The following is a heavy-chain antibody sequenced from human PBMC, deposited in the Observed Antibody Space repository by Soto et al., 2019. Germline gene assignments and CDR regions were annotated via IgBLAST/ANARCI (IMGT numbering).Heavy chain of an antibody. V-gene: IGHV1-18*01. CDR3: ARVRFGDPFDF. CDR1: GYRFTTYG. D-gene: IGHD3-16*01. CDR2: FNPDNQNT. J-gene: IGHJ4*02. Sequence: GASVKVSCKASGYRFTTYGINWVRQAPGQGLEWVGWFNPDNQNTNYAQKFQDRVSLTTDSSTNTAYMELRDLRSDDTAVYYCARVRFGDPFDFWGQGSLVTVSS.